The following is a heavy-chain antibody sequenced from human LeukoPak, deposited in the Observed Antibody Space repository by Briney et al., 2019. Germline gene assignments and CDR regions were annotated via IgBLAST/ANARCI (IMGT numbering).Heavy chain of an antibody. V-gene: IGHV4-34*01. J-gene: IGHJ4*02. CDR1: GGSFSGYY. D-gene: IGHD2-2*01. Sequence: SETLSLTCAVYGGSFSGYYWSWIRQPPGKGLEWIGEINHSGSTNYNPSLKSRVTISVDTSKNQFSLKLSSVTAADTAVYYCARGSQLPPFHYGAREPLAPVSS. CDR3: ARGSQLPPFHY. CDR2: INHSGST.